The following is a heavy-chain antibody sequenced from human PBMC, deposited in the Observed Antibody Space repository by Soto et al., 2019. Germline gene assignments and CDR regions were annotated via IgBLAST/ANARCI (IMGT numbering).Heavy chain of an antibody. V-gene: IGHV3-23*01. CDR1: GFTFSSYA. CDR3: AKDRDGAAAGPTKFYGMDV. CDR2: ISGSGDST. J-gene: IGHJ6*02. D-gene: IGHD6-13*01. Sequence: EVQLLESGGGLVQPGGSLRLACAASGFTFSSYAMSWVRQAPGKGLEWVSVISGSGDSTYYADSVRGRFTISRDNSKNPLYLQMNSLRAEDTAVYYCAKDRDGAAAGPTKFYGMDVWGQGTRVTVSS.